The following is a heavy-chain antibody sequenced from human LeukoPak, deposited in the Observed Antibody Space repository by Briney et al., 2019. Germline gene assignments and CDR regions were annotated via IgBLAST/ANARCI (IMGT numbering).Heavy chain of an antibody. CDR2: ISYDGSNK. Sequence: GGSLRLSCAASGFTFNSYGMHWVRQAPGKGLEWVAVISYDGSNKYHADSVKGRFTISRDNSKNMLYLQMNSLRAEDTAVYYCGRGHWGLDYWGQGTLVTVSS. CDR3: GRGHWGLDY. V-gene: IGHV3-30*03. CDR1: GFTFNSYG. J-gene: IGHJ4*02. D-gene: IGHD7-27*01.